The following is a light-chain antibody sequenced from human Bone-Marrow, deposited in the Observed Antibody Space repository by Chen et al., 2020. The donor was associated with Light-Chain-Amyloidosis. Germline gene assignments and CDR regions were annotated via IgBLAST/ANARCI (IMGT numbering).Light chain of an antibody. Sequence: DIQMTQSPSSLSVSVGDRVTITCRASQGISTYLAWFQQKPGKAPKSLIYAAFTLQTGVPSRFSGPGSGPDFTLTISSVQPEDFATYYCQQYSRYPYTFGQGTKLEIK. CDR1: QGISTY. CDR3: QQYSRYPYT. V-gene: IGKV1-16*01. CDR2: AAF. J-gene: IGKJ2*01.